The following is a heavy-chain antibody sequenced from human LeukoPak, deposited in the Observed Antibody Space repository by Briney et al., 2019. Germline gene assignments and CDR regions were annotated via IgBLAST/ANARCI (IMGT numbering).Heavy chain of an antibody. V-gene: IGHV4-34*01. CDR3: ARGQITLINGGDYINWFDP. Sequence: SETLSLTCAVYGGSFSGYYWSWIRQPPGKGLEWIGEINHSGSTNYNPSLKSRVTISVDTSKNQFSLKLSSVTAADTAVYYCARGQITLINGGDYINWFDPWGQGTLVTASS. CDR2: INHSGST. CDR1: GGSFSGYY. D-gene: IGHD2-21*02. J-gene: IGHJ5*02.